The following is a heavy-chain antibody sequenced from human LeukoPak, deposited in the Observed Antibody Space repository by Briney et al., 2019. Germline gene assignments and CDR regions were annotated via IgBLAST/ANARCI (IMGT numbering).Heavy chain of an antibody. CDR3: GVHIVATGAYYYYGMDV. V-gene: IGHV1-2*02. D-gene: IGHD5-12*01. CDR2: INANSGGT. J-gene: IGHJ6*02. CDR1: GYTFSDYF. Sequence: GASVKVSCKASGYTFSDYFMHWVRQAPGQGLEWMGWINANSGGTIYAQKFQGRVTMTRDTSISTAYMELSRLRSDDTAVYYCGVHIVATGAYYYYGMDVWGQGTTVTVSS.